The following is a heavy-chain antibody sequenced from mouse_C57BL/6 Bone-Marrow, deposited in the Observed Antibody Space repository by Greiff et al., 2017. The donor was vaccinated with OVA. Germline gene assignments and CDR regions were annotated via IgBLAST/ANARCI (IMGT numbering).Heavy chain of an antibody. V-gene: IGHV1-76*01. CDR1: GYTFTDYY. D-gene: IGHD4-1*01. J-gene: IGHJ1*03. CDR2: IYPGSGNT. Sequence: QVQLQQSGAELVRPGASVKLSCKASGYTFTDYYINWVKQRPGQGLEWIARIYPGSGNTYYNEKFKGKATLTADTSSSTAYMQLRSLTSKASAVDIRARSTNWDWYFDVWGTGTTVTVSS. CDR3: ARSTNWDWYFDV.